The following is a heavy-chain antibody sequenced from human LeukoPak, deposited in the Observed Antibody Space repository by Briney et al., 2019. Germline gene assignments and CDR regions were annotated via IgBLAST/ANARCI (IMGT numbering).Heavy chain of an antibody. Sequence: GASVKVSCKASGGTFSSYAISWVRQAPGQGLEWMGGIIPIFGTANYAQKFQGRVTITTDESTSTAYMELSSLRSEDTAVYYCARAIKRDAESLGFGTTAAHWFDPWGQGTPVTGSS. V-gene: IGHV1-69*05. J-gene: IGHJ5*02. CDR3: ARAIKRDAESLGFGTTAAHWFDP. CDR1: GGTFSSYA. CDR2: IIPIFGTA. D-gene: IGHD3-16*01.